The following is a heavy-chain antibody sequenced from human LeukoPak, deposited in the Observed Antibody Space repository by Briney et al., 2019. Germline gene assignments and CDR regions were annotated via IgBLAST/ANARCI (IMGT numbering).Heavy chain of an antibody. CDR2: VKQDGSER. Sequence: GGSLRLFCAAPGFTFSSYRMSWVRQAPGQGLVWVANVKQDGSERYYVGSVRARFTISRDNAKNSLYLQMNSLRAEDTAVYYCAREGAYYLDSWGQGTLVAVSS. V-gene: IGHV3-7*01. CDR3: AREGAYYLDS. J-gene: IGHJ4*02. D-gene: IGHD4/OR15-4a*01. CDR1: GFTFSSYR.